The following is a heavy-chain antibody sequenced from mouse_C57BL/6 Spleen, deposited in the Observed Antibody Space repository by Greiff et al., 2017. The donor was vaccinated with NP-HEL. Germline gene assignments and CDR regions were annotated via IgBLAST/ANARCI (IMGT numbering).Heavy chain of an antibody. V-gene: IGHV3-6*01. CDR3: AREGEYDYDYAMDY. CDR1: GYSITSGYY. CDR2: ISYDGSN. J-gene: IGHJ4*01. Sequence: GSGPGLVKPSQSLSLTCSVTGYSITSGYYWNWIRQFPGNKLEWMGYISYDGSNNYNPSLKNRISITRDTSKNQFFLKLNSVTTEDTATYYCAREGEYDYDYAMDYWGQGTSVTVSS. D-gene: IGHD2-4*01.